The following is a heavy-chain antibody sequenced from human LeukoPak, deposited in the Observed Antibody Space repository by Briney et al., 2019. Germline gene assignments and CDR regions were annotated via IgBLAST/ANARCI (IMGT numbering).Heavy chain of an antibody. CDR3: ASLWGYCSSTSCRGWFDP. Sequence: SETLSLTCAVSGYSISSGYYWGWIRQPPGKGLEWIGSIYHSGSTYYNPSLKSRVTISVDTPKNQFSLKLSSVTAADTAVYYCASLWGYCSSTSCRGWFDPWGQGTLVTVSS. CDR1: GYSISSGYY. J-gene: IGHJ5*02. V-gene: IGHV4-38-2*01. D-gene: IGHD2-2*01. CDR2: IYHSGST.